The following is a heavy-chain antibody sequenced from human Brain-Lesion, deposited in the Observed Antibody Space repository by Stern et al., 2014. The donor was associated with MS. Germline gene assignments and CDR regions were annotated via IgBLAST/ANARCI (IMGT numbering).Heavy chain of an antibody. CDR3: ARGRVVPGFQYYATDV. J-gene: IGHJ6*02. D-gene: IGHD2-2*01. V-gene: IGHV4-61*02. CDR2: IFNSGST. Sequence: VQLEESGPGLVKPSQTLSLSCTVSGGSISSGGYYWSWIRQPAGKGLEWIGRIFNSGSTSYNPPLKSRGTLSKDTSKTQFSLRLNPMTAADTAVYYCARGRVVPGFQYYATDVWGQGTTVIVSS. CDR1: GGSISSGGYY.